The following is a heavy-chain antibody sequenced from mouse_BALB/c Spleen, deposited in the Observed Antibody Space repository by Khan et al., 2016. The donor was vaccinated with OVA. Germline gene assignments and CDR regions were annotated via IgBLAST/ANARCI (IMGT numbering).Heavy chain of an antibody. D-gene: IGHD2-10*01. CDR3: ARSPYFSYSLDY. CDR1: GYSFTNYG. CDR2: INTYTGEP. V-gene: IGHV9-3-1*01. J-gene: IGHJ4*01. Sequence: QIQLVQSGPELKKPGGTVKISCKASGYSFTNYGMNWVKQSPGKALKWMGWINTYTGEPTYADDFKGRFAFSLDNSANTAYLQINSLKYEDTATYYCARSPYFSYSLDYWGQGTSVTVSS.